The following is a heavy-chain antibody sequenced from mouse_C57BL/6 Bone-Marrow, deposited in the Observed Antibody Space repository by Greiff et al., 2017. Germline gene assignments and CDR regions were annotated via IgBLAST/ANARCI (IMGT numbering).Heavy chain of an antibody. V-gene: IGHV6-3*01. CDR2: IRLKSDNYAT. J-gene: IGHJ3*01. Sequence: EVQRVESGGGLVQPGGSMKLSCVASGFTFSNYWMNWVRQSPEKGLEWVAQIRLKSDNYATHYAESVKGRFTISRDDSKSSVYLQMNNLRAEDTGIYYCTPHVWFAYWGQGTLVTVSA. CDR3: TPHVWFAY. CDR1: GFTFSNYW.